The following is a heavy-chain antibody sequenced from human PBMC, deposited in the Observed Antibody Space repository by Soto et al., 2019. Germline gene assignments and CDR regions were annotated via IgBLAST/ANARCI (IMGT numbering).Heavy chain of an antibody. CDR2: IFSSGST. V-gene: IGHV4-4*07. J-gene: IGHJ4*02. D-gene: IGHD5-12*01. CDR3: AREGSYSAYNFAHGIQLWSFDF. Sequence: AETLDLTCTVSVGSISSYYWSWVRQPAGKGLEWIGRIFSSGSTSFNPSLESRVAMSVDTSKNHFSLNLSSVTAADMAVYYCAREGSYSAYNFAHGIQLWSFDFWGQGALVTVSS. CDR1: VGSISSYY.